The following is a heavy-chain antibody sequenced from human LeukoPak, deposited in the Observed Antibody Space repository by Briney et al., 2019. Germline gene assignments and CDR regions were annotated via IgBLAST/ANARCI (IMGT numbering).Heavy chain of an antibody. CDR2: IIPILGIA. CDR1: GGTFSSYA. V-gene: IGHV1-69*04. CDR3: ARRGYYYGSGSYYYYGMDV. Sequence: GASVKVSCKASGGTFSSYAISWVRQAPGQGLEWMGRIIPILGIANYAQKFQGRVTITADKSTSTAYMELSSLRSEDTAVYYCARRGYYYGSGSYYYYGMDVWGQGTTVTVSS. D-gene: IGHD3-10*01. J-gene: IGHJ6*02.